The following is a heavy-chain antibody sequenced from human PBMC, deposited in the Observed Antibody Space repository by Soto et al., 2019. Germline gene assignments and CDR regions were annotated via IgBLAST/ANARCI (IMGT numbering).Heavy chain of an antibody. CDR2: IYYSGST. J-gene: IGHJ3*02. V-gene: IGHV4-61*01. Sequence: SETLSLTCTVSGGSVSSGSYYWSWIRQPPGKGLEWNGYIYYSGSTNYNPSLKSRVTISVDTSKNQFSLKLSSVTAADTAVYYCARGPRAAAHALDIWGQGTMVTVSS. CDR3: ARGPRAAAHALDI. D-gene: IGHD6-6*01. CDR1: GGSVSSGSYY.